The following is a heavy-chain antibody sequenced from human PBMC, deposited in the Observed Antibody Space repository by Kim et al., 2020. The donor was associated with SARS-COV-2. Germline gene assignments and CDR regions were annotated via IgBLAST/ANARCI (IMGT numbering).Heavy chain of an antibody. V-gene: IGHV5-10-1*01. D-gene: IGHD5-18*01. J-gene: IGHJ6*02. CDR1: GYSFTSYW. CDR3: ARLIGEAPAMVPYYYYYYGMDV. CDR2: IDPSDSYT. Sequence: GESLKISCKGSGYSFTSYWISWVRQMPGKGLEWMGRIDPSDSYTNYSPSFQGHVTISADKSISTAYLQWSSLKASDTAMYYCARLIGEAPAMVPYYYYYYGMDVWGQGTTVTVSS.